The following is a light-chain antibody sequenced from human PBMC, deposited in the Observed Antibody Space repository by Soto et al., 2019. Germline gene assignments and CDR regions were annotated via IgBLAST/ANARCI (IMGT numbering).Light chain of an antibody. CDR2: AAS. J-gene: IGKJ1*01. Sequence: AIRMTQSPSSFSASTGDRVSITCRATQDIGTYLAWYQQIPGKAPKLLIYAASSLQSGVPSRFSGSGSGTEFTLTISTLQPDDFATYYCQQYNTYPWTFGQGTKVDIK. CDR1: QDIGTY. CDR3: QQYNTYPWT. V-gene: IGKV1-8*01.